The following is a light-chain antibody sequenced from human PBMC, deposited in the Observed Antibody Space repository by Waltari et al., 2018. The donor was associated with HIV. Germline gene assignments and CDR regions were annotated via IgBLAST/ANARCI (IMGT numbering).Light chain of an antibody. Sequence: NFMLTQPHSVSESPGKTVTISCTRSSGNIGSDFVSRYQRRPGSAPTTLIYEDDKRPSGVPDRFSGSIDSSSNSASLTISGLKTEDEADYYCQSYYLTNVVFGGGTKLTVL. CDR2: EDD. CDR3: QSYYLTNVV. J-gene: IGLJ2*01. CDR1: SGNIGSDF. V-gene: IGLV6-57*04.